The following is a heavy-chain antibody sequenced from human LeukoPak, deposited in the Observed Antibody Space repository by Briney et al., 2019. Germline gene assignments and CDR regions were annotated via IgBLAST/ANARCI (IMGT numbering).Heavy chain of an antibody. V-gene: IGHV3-33*01. CDR3: AREGRYYVHLRGAVEGFDP. J-gene: IGHJ5*02. D-gene: IGHD3-22*01. Sequence: GGSLRLSCAASGFTFSSYGMHWVRQAPGKGLEWVAVIWYDGSNKYYADSVKGRFTISRDNSKNTLYLQMNSLRAEDTAVYYCAREGRYYVHLRGAVEGFDPWGQGTLVTVSS. CDR1: GFTFSSYG. CDR2: IWYDGSNK.